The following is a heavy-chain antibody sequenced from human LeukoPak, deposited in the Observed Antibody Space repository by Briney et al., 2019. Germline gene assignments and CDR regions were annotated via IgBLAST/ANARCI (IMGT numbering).Heavy chain of an antibody. J-gene: IGHJ3*02. V-gene: IGHV3-33*01. Sequence: PGGSLRLSCAASGLTFSSYGMHWVRQAPGKGLEWVAVIWYDGSNKYYADSVKGRFTISRDNSKNTLYLQMNSLRAEDTAVYYCARGAVAVYAFDIWGQGTMVTVSS. CDR3: ARGAVAVYAFDI. CDR2: IWYDGSNK. D-gene: IGHD6-19*01. CDR1: GLTFSSYG.